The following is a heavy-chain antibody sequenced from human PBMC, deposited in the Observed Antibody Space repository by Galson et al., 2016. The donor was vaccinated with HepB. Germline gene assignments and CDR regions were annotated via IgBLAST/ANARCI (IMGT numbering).Heavy chain of an antibody. CDR2: IHYSGST. Sequence: TLSLTCTVSGGSISSGGYYWSWIRQHPGKGLEWIGYIHYSGSTYYNPSLKSRLTISVDTSKNQFSLKLTSVTAADTAVYYCARASAYCSSYSSHELDSWGQGTLVTVSS. CDR1: GGSISSGGYY. D-gene: IGHD2-2*01. J-gene: IGHJ4*02. V-gene: IGHV4-31*03. CDR3: ARASAYCSSYSSHELDS.